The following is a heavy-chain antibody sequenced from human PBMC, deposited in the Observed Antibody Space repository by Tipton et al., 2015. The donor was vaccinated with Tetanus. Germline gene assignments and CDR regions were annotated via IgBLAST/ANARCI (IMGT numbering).Heavy chain of an antibody. Sequence: TLSLTCAVSGGSISSGDYFWSWLRQSPGGGLEWIGYLNSLGSTWYNPSLKGRLSISVDTSKNQFSLKLTSVTAADSAIYYCVRAKLRRGFRGYLYYDLWGRGALVTVSS. CDR2: LNSLGST. J-gene: IGHJ2*01. D-gene: IGHD5-12*01. V-gene: IGHV4-31*11. CDR3: VRAKLRRGFRGYLYYDL. CDR1: GGSISSGDYF.